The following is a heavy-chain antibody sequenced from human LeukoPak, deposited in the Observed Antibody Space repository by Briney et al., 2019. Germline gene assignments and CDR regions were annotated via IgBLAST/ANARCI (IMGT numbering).Heavy chain of an antibody. Sequence: QPGGSLRLSCEASGFTFNTYAIYWVRQAPGKGLEWVSGICGSGGCTYYADSVKGRFTISRDNSKNTVYLQMNSQTADDTAVYYCAKTTVGYSSGRYPGWPADCWGQGTLVTVSS. CDR1: GFTFNTYA. V-gene: IGHV3-23*01. J-gene: IGHJ4*02. CDR3: AKTTVGYSSGRYPGWPADC. CDR2: ICGSGGCT. D-gene: IGHD6-19*01.